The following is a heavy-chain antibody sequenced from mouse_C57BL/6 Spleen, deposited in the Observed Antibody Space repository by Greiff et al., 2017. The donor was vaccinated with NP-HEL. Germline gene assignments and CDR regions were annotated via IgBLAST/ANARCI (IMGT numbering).Heavy chain of an antibody. CDR2: IRSKSNNYAT. CDR1: GFSFNTYA. Sequence: GGGLVQPKGSLKLSCAASGFSFNTYAMNWVRQAPGKGLEWVARIRSKSNNYATYYADSVKDRFTIFRDDSESMLYLQMNNLKTEDTAMYYCVRHDDYDYYWYFDVWGTGTTVTVSS. D-gene: IGHD2-4*01. J-gene: IGHJ1*03. CDR3: VRHDDYDYYWYFDV. V-gene: IGHV10-1*01.